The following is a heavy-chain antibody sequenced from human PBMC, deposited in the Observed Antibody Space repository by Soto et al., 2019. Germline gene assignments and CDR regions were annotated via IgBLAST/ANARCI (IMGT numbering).Heavy chain of an antibody. CDR1: GYSFTSYW. CDR3: ASSVTRDTDEYYYYGMDV. Sequence: PGESLKISCKGSGYSFTSYWISWVRQMPGKGLEWMGRIDPSDSYTNYSPSFQGHATISADKSISTAYLQWSSLKASDTAMYYCASSVTRDTDEYYYYGMDVWGKGTTVTVPS. D-gene: IGHD2-21*02. V-gene: IGHV5-10-1*01. J-gene: IGHJ6*04. CDR2: IDPSDSYT.